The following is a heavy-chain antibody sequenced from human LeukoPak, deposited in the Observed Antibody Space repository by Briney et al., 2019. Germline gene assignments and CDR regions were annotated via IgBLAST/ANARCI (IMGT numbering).Heavy chain of an antibody. Sequence: GGSLRLSCAASGFTFSSYAMHWVRQAPGKGLEWVAVISYDGSNKYYADSVKGRFTISRDNSKNTLYLQMNSLRAEDTAVYYCARAASGESALLSRGNYYFYGTDVWGQGAPVTVSS. CDR2: ISYDGSNK. D-gene: IGHD1-14*01. CDR3: ARAASGESALLSRGNYYFYGTDV. J-gene: IGHJ6*02. CDR1: GFTFSSYA. V-gene: IGHV3-30-3*01.